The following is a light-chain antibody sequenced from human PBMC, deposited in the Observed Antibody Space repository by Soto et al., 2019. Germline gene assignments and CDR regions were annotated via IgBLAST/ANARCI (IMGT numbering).Light chain of an antibody. Sequence: DVVMTQSPLSLPVTLGQPASISCRSSHSLVYSDGNIYLNWLQQMPGQSPRRLIYKVSNRDSGVPDRFSGSGSVTDFTLKISRVEAEDVGVYYCMQGTHWPPWTFGQWAKVDIK. J-gene: IGKJ1*01. CDR3: MQGTHWPPWT. CDR2: KVS. CDR1: HSLVYSDGNIY. V-gene: IGKV2-30*01.